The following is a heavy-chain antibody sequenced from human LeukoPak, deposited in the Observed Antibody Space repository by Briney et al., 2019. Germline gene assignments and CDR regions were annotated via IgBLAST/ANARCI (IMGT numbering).Heavy chain of an antibody. J-gene: IGHJ4*02. D-gene: IGHD2-15*01. CDR3: ARFSFSSDSWYPEDS. Sequence: KPSETLSLTCTVSGGSINNYFWSWIRQPAGKGLEWLGRIHTSGTSNYNPSLKSRVTMSLDTSNNRFPLKLTSVTAADTAIYYCARFSFSSDSWYPEDSWGQGTLVTVSS. V-gene: IGHV4-4*07. CDR2: IHTSGTS. CDR1: GGSINNYF.